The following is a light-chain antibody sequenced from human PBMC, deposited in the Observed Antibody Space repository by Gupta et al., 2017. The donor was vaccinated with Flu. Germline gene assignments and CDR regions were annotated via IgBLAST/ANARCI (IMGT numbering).Light chain of an antibody. CDR1: TSDVGSSDY. Sequence: QSALTQPASVSGSPGQSITISCTGTTSDVGSSDYVSWSQHHPDKTPKLIIYDVTKRPSGVSRCFSGSKSGNTASLTISGLQAEDETDYYCSSYTSGSTVYVFGSGTKVTVL. CDR3: SSYTSGSTVYV. CDR2: DVT. J-gene: IGLJ1*01. V-gene: IGLV2-14*03.